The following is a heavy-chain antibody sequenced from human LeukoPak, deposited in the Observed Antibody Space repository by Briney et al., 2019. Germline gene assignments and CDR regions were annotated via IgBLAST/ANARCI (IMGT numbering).Heavy chain of an antibody. Sequence: GALRLSCEASEFTFSSYSMNWVRQAPGKGLEWVSYISSSSSTIYYAESVKGRFTISRDNAKNSLYLQMNSLRVEDTAVYYCARSRGNSGSYPLDYWGQGTLVTVSS. CDR1: EFTFSSYS. J-gene: IGHJ4*02. CDR2: ISSSSSTI. CDR3: ARSRGNSGSYPLDY. V-gene: IGHV3-48*01. D-gene: IGHD1-26*01.